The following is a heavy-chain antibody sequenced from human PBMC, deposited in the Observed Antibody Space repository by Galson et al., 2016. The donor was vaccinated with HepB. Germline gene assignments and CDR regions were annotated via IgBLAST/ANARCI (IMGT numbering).Heavy chain of an antibody. CDR3: ARDQENFTYDISGYYYPGPYFDY. Sequence: SETLSLTCTVSGGSITTYSWSWIRQPAGKQMEWIGRIHKTGRTNYNPSLKSRVAMSVDPSKNLFSLKLNSVTAADTAVYYCARDQENFTYDISGYYYPGPYFDYWGQGTLVTASS. J-gene: IGHJ4*02. D-gene: IGHD3-22*01. CDR2: IHKTGRT. CDR1: GGSITTYS. V-gene: IGHV4-4*07.